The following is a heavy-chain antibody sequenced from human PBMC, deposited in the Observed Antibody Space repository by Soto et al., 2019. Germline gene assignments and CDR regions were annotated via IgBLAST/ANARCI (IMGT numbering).Heavy chain of an antibody. CDR1: GGTFSSYA. J-gene: IGHJ4*02. CDR3: ARKKRCSGWFAY. CDR2: IIPIFGTA. D-gene: IGHD3-10*02. Sequence: QVQLVQSGAEVKKPGSSVKVSCKASGGTFSSYAISWVRQAPGQGLEWLGGIIPIFGTANYAQKFQGRVTIAADDSTSIAYMELSRLRSDDTAVAYCARKKRCSGWFAYWGQGTLVTVSS. V-gene: IGHV1-69*01.